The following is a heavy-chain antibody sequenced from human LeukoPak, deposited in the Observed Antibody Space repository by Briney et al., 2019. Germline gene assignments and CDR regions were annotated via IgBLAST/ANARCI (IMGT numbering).Heavy chain of an antibody. V-gene: IGHV3-30*04. J-gene: IGHJ4*02. CDR3: ARGHRWTNNFDY. CDR2: ISYDGSNK. Sequence: GGSLRLSCAASGFIFRNCAIHWVRQAPGKGLEWVAVISYDGSNKYYADSVKGRFTISRDNSKNTLYLQMNSLRAEDTAVYYCARGHRWTNNFDYWGQGTLVTVSS. D-gene: IGHD5-24*01. CDR1: GFIFRNCA.